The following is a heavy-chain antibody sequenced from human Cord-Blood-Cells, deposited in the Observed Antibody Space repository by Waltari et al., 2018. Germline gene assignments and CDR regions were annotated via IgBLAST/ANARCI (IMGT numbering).Heavy chain of an antibody. CDR3: ARGYSSSYYYYGMDV. D-gene: IGHD6-6*01. Sequence: QVQLVQSGAEVKKPGASVTVSCKAAGYTFTGSYMHWVRQAPGQGLEWMGWINPNSGGTNYAQKFQGRVTMTRDTSISTAYMELSRLRSDDTAVYYCARGYSSSYYYYGMDVWGQGTTVTVSS. CDR2: INPNSGGT. CDR1: GYTFTGSY. V-gene: IGHV1-2*02. J-gene: IGHJ6*02.